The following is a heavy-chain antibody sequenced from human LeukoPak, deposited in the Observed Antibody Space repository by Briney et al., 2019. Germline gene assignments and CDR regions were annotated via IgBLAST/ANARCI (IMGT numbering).Heavy chain of an antibody. D-gene: IGHD6-19*01. V-gene: IGHV3-23*01. CDR1: GFTFSSYA. CDR2: ISGRDRST. J-gene: IGHJ6*03. Sequence: GGSLRLSCAASGFTFSSYAMSWVRQAPGKGLEWVSSISGRDRSTNYADSVKGRLIVSRDNSKNTLYLQMNSLRAEDTAVYYCAKDPDSSGWYYYYYMDVWGKGTTVTVSS. CDR3: AKDPDSSGWYYYYYMDV.